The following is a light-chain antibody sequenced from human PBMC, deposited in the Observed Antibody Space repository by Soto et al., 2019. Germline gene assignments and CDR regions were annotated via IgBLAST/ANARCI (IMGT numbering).Light chain of an antibody. CDR1: QSVGTY. CDR3: QRRVNWRT. J-gene: IGKJ4*01. V-gene: IGKV3-11*01. CDR2: DAS. Sequence: EIVLTQSPAILSLSPGERATLSCRASQSVGTYLDWSQQKLGQAPRLPIYDASNRGTGIPARFSGSGSGTGFALSVSSLGPEDCAGYYCQRRVNWRTFGGGTKVEL.